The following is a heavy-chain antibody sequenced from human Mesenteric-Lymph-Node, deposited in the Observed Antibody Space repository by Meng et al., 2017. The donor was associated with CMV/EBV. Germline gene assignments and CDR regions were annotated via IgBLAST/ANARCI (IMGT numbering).Heavy chain of an antibody. Sequence: GESLKISCAASGFTFSSYWMSWVRQAPGKGLEWVGRIKRKTDGGTTDYPAPVKGRFTISSDDSKNTLYLQMNSLKTEDTAVYYCTGGYCSGGYCYSMVYWGQGTLVTVSS. CDR2: IKRKTDGGTT. D-gene: IGHD2-15*01. CDR1: GFTFSSYW. V-gene: IGHV3-15*01. CDR3: TGGYCSGGYCYSMVY. J-gene: IGHJ4*02.